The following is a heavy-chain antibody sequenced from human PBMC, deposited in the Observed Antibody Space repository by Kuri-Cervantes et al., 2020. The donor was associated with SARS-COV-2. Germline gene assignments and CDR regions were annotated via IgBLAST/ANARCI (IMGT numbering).Heavy chain of an antibody. CDR1: GGSISSSSYY. Sequence: SETLSLTCTVSGGSISSSSYYWGWIRQPPGKGLEWIGSIYYSGSTNYNPSLKSRVTISVDTSKNQFSLKLSSVTAADTAVYYCARRPDTAMAPNYYYYGMDVWGQGTTVTVSS. CDR2: IYYSGST. V-gene: IGHV4-39*07. D-gene: IGHD5-18*01. CDR3: ARRPDTAMAPNYYYYGMDV. J-gene: IGHJ6*02.